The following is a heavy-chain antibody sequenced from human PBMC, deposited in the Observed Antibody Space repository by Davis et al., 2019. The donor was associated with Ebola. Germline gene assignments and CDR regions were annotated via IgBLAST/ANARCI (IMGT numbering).Heavy chain of an antibody. D-gene: IGHD6-19*01. V-gene: IGHV3-66*01. CDR2: IYDQST. CDR3: ARVSAVAGLY. Sequence: PGGSLRLSCAASGFTVSSNHMSWVRQAPGKGLEWVSVIYDQSTAYADSVRGRFIISRDNSKNTLYLQMNSLRAEDTAVYYCARVSAVAGLYWGQGTLVTVSS. CDR1: GFTVSSNH. J-gene: IGHJ4*02.